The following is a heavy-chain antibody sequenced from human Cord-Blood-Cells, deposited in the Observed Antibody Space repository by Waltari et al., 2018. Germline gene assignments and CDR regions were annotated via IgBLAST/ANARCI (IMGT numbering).Heavy chain of an antibody. D-gene: IGHD4-4*01. CDR1: GFTFSSYA. Sequence: QVQLVESGGGVVQPGTSLRRACAHSGFTFSSYAMTWVGQAPGKGLEGVAVISYDGSNKYYADSVKGRFTISRDNSKNTLYLQMNSLRAEDTAVYYCARGITVYDAFDIWGQGTMVTVSS. CDR2: ISYDGSNK. J-gene: IGHJ3*02. V-gene: IGHV3-30-3*01. CDR3: ARGITVYDAFDI.